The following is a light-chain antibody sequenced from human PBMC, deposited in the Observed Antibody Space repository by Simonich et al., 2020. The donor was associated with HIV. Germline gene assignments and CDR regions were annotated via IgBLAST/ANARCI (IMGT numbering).Light chain of an antibody. J-gene: IGKJ4*01. CDR2: KAS. CDR1: QSISNW. CDR3: QQANSFPLT. Sequence: DIQMTQSPSTLSASVGDRVTITCRASQSISNWLAWYQPKPGKAPKVLIYKASSLESGVPSRFSGSGSGTEFTLTISSLQPEDFATYYCQQANSFPLTFGGGTKVEIK. V-gene: IGKV1-5*03.